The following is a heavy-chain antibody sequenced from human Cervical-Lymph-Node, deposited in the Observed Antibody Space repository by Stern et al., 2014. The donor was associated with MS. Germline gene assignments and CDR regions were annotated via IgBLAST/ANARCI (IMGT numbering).Heavy chain of an antibody. CDR3: ASGGWGV. CDR1: GLTFSSHS. J-gene: IGHJ3*01. CDR2: ISSSSTYI. Sequence: VQLVESGGGLVKPGGSLRLSCAASGLTFSSHSMNWVRQAPGKGLEWVSSISSSSTYIFYADPVKGRSTISRDDAKNSLYLQMNSLRVEDTAVYYCASGGWGVWGQGTMVTVSA. V-gene: IGHV3-21*01. D-gene: IGHD3-16*01.